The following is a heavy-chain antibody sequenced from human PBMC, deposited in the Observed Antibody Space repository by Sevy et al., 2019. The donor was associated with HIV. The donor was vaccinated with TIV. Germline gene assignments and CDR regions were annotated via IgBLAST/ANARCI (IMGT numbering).Heavy chain of an antibody. CDR3: ARESYDFWTGPVDYDYGMDV. J-gene: IGHJ6*02. CDR1: GYTFTDTGYY. D-gene: IGHD3-3*01. V-gene: IGHV1-2*02. CDR2: INPKSGAT. Sequence: ASVKVSCKASGYTFTDTGYYVHWVRQAPGKGLEWMGWINPKSGATNYAQKFQGRVTMTRDTSVSTANMELSRLRSDDTAVYYCARESYDFWTGPVDYDYGMDVWGQGTTVTVSS.